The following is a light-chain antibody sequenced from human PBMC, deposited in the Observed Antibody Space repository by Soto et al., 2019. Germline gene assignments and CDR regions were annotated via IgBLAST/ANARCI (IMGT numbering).Light chain of an antibody. J-gene: IGLJ2*01. CDR3: SSYTTSSTVV. Sequence: QSALTQPASISGSPGQSITISCTGTNSDVGGYNYVSWYQQYPGKAPKLMIYDVDNRPSGVSYRFSGSKSGKTASLTISGLQAEDEADYYCSSYTTSSTVVFGGGTKRTVL. CDR1: NSDVGGYNY. V-gene: IGLV2-14*01. CDR2: DVD.